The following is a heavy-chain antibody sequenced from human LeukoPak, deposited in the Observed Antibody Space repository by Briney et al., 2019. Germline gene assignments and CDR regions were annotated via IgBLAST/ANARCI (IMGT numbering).Heavy chain of an antibody. V-gene: IGHV4-4*09. CDR2: IYTSGST. D-gene: IGHD2-21*01. CDR1: GGSISSYY. J-gene: IGHJ5*02. CDR3: ARQTGIPGWFDP. Sequence: SETLSLTCTVSGGSISSYYWSWIRQPPGKGLEWIGYIYTSGSTNYNPSLKSRVTISVDTSKNQFSLKLSSVTAADTAVYYCARQTGIPGWFDPWGQGTLVTVSS.